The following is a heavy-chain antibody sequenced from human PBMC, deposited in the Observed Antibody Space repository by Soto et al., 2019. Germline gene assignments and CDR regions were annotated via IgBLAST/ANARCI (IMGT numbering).Heavy chain of an antibody. CDR3: ANQWTVRGVIDGMDV. Sequence: EVQLLESGGGLVQPGGSLRLSCAASGFTFSSYAMSWVRQAPGKGLEWVSAISGSGGSTYYADSVKGRFTISRDNSKNTLYLQMNSLRAEDTAVYHCANQWTVRGVIDGMDVWGQGTTVTVSS. V-gene: IGHV3-23*01. D-gene: IGHD3-10*01. CDR1: GFTFSSYA. CDR2: ISGSGGST. J-gene: IGHJ6*02.